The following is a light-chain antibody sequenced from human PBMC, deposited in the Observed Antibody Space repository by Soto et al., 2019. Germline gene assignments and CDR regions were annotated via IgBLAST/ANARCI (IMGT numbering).Light chain of an antibody. CDR2: DVS. V-gene: IGLV2-14*01. CDR3: SSYTSSSTLVV. Sequence: QSVLTQPASVSGSPGQSITISCTGTSSDVGGYDYVSWYQQHPGNAPKLMIYDVSNRPSGVSNRFSGSKSGNTASQTISGLQAEDEADYYCSSYTSSSTLVVFGGGTKLTVL. CDR1: SSDVGGYDY. J-gene: IGLJ2*01.